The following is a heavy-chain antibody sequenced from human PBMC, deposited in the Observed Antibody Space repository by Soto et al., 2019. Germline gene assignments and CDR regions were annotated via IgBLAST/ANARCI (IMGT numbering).Heavy chain of an antibody. Sequence: EVQLLESGGGLVQPGGSLRLSCAASGFMFSSYAMSWVRQAPGKGLEWVSAISGSGGRAYYADPVKGRFTISRDNSKDTLYLQMNSLRAEDTAVYYCVSHIGGGYSYGAFEYWGQGTLVTVSS. CDR2: ISGSGGRA. V-gene: IGHV3-23*01. CDR3: VSHIGGGYSYGAFEY. D-gene: IGHD5-18*01. CDR1: GFMFSSYA. J-gene: IGHJ4*02.